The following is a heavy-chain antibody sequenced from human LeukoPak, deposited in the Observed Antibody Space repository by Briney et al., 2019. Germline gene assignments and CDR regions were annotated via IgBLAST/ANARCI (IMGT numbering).Heavy chain of an antibody. D-gene: IGHD2-15*01. J-gene: IGHJ4*02. CDR1: GFTFSSYA. CDR3: AKHDGNRYCSGGSCYTFDY. V-gene: IGHV3-23*01. Sequence: PGGSLRLSCAASGFTFSSYAMSWVRQAPGKGLEWVSAISGSGGSTYYADSVKGRFTISRDNSKSTLYLQMNSLRAEDTAVYYCAKHDGNRYCSGGSCYTFDYWGQGTLVTVSS. CDR2: ISGSGGST.